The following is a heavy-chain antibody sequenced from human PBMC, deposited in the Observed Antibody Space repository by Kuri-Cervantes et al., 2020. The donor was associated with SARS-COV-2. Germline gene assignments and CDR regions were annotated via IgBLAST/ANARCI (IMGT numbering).Heavy chain of an antibody. CDR1: GGSISSYY. CDR3: ASNPNYDFWSGYFDY. V-gene: IGHV4-4*07. Sequence: GSLRLSCTVSGGSISSYYWSWIRQPAGKGLEWIGRIYTSGSTNYNPSLKSRVTISVDTSKNQFSLKLSSVTAADTAVYYCASNPNYDFWSGYFDYWGQGTLVTVSS. CDR2: IYTSGST. D-gene: IGHD3-3*01. J-gene: IGHJ4*02.